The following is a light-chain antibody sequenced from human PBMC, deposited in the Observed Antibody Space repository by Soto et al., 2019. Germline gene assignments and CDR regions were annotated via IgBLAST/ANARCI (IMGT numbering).Light chain of an antibody. Sequence: DIKMKQSPSSLSASVGDRVTITCRASQSISSYLNWYQQKPGKAPKLLIYAASSLQSGVPSRFSGSGSGTDFTLTISSLQPEDFATYYCQQSYSTSGITFGQGTRLEI. CDR2: AAS. V-gene: IGKV1-39*01. CDR3: QQSYSTSGIT. CDR1: QSISSY. J-gene: IGKJ5*01.